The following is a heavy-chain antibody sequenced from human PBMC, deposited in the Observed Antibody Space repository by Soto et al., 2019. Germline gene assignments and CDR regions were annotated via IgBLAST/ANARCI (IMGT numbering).Heavy chain of an antibody. CDR3: ATENDLLTYFGLDV. J-gene: IGHJ6*02. V-gene: IGHV3-30*04. CDR2: LSYDGGNS. Sequence: SLSCSASGVPFSTYAMHRVRPDNGKGLEWVAVLSYDGGNSFYADSVKGRFTISRDNSKNTLSLQMNSLRREDTAVDYCATENDLLTYFGLDVCGQGTMVTVS. D-gene: IGHD3-9*01. CDR1: GVPFSTYA.